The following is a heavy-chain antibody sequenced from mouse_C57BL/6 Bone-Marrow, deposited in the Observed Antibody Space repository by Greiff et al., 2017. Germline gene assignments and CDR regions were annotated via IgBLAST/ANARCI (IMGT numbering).Heavy chain of an antibody. D-gene: IGHD2-5*01. Sequence: QVQLKQPGAELVKPGASVKLSCKASGYTFTSYWMHWVKQRPGRGLEWIGRIDPNSGGTKYNEKFKSKATLTVDKPSSTAYMQLSSLTSEDSAVYYCARGAKNYSNFYAMDYWGQGTSVTVSS. CDR1: GYTFTSYW. CDR2: IDPNSGGT. V-gene: IGHV1-72*01. J-gene: IGHJ4*01. CDR3: ARGAKNYSNFYAMDY.